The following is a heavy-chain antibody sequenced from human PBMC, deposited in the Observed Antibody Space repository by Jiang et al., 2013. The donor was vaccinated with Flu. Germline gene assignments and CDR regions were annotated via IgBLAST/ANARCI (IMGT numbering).Heavy chain of an antibody. J-gene: IGHJ4*02. D-gene: IGHD4-17*01. Sequence: SCAASGFTFSSYGMHWVRQAPGKGLEWVSAISGSGGSTYYADSVKGRFTISRDNSKNTLYLQMNSLRAEDTAVYYCAKDRNYGDPFDYWGQGTLVTVSS. CDR2: ISGSGGST. CDR1: GFTFSSYG. CDR3: AKDRNYGDPFDY. V-gene: IGHV3-23*01.